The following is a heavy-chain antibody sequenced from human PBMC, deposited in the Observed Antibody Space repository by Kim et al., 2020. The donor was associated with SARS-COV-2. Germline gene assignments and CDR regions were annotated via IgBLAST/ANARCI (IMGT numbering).Heavy chain of an antibody. Sequence: GGSLRLSCAASGFTFSDYYMSWIRQAPGKGLEWVSYISSSGSTIYYADSVKGRFTISRDNAKNSLYLQMNSLRAEDTAVYYCARDHPDIVVVVAASYYGMDVWGQGTTVTVSS. CDR2: ISSSGSTI. CDR1: GFTFSDYY. V-gene: IGHV3-11*01. J-gene: IGHJ6*02. D-gene: IGHD2-15*01. CDR3: ARDHPDIVVVVAASYYGMDV.